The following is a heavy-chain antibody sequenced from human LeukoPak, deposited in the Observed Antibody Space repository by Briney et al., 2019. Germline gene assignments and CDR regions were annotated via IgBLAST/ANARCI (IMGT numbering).Heavy chain of an antibody. Sequence: PGGSLRLSCAASGFTFSSYSMNWVRQAPGKGLEWVSSISSSSYIYYAASVKGRFTISRDNAKNSLYLQMNSLRAEDTAVYYCASSGGGSLAGDYFDYWGQGTLVTVSS. CDR3: ASSGGGSLAGDYFDY. J-gene: IGHJ4*02. V-gene: IGHV3-21*01. CDR1: GFTFSSYS. CDR2: ISSSSYI. D-gene: IGHD1-26*01.